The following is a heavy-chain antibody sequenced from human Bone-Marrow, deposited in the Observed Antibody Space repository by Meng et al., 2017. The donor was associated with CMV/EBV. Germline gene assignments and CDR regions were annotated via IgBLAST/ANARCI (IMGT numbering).Heavy chain of an antibody. D-gene: IGHD4-17*01. J-gene: IGHJ4*02. CDR3: ARSENGDYIY. Sequence: CAVSCGSISSGEYYWSWIRQTPGKGLEWIGYIYYNGNTYYNPTLKSRVTISVATSTNHFSLKLISVTAADTAVYYCARSENGDYIYWGQGTLVTVSS. CDR2: IYYNGNT. V-gene: IGHV4-30-4*01. CDR1: CGSISSGEYY.